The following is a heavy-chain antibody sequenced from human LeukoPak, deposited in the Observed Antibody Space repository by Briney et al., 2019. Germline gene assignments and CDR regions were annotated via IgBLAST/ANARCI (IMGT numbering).Heavy chain of an antibody. CDR2: ISSSSSYI. CDR3: AKFQKLEFLKRGRSYYYYVMEF. D-gene: IGHD1-7*01. J-gene: IGHJ6*04. V-gene: IGHV3-21*01. CDR1: GFTFSSYS. Sequence: SGGSLRLSCAASGFTFSSYSMNWVRQAPGKGLEWVSSISSSSSYIYYADSVKGRFTISRDNAKNSLYLQMNRLRAEDTAVYYCAKFQKLEFLKRGRSYYYYVMEFWGKGTTVTVSS.